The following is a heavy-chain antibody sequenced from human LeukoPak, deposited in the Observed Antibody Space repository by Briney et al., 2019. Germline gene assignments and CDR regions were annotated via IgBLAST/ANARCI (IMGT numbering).Heavy chain of an antibody. CDR3: ARDLMNSGTYSNWFDP. J-gene: IGHJ5*02. Sequence: SVKVSCKASGGTFRSYGISWVRQAPGQGLEWMGGIIPIFGTANYAQKFQGRVTIIADESTTTAYMELSGLRSDDTAAYYCARDLMNSGTYSNWFDPWGQGTLVTVSS. D-gene: IGHD1-26*01. V-gene: IGHV1-69*13. CDR1: GGTFRSYG. CDR2: IIPIFGTA.